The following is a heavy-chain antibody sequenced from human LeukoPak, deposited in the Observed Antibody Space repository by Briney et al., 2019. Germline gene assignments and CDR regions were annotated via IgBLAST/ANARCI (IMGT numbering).Heavy chain of an antibody. CDR2: IYHSGKT. Sequence: SETLSLTCTVSGGSIIKRSHFWGWVRQPPGKGLEWIGSIYHSGKTYYNPSLKSRVTLSVDTSKNQFSLKLNSLTAADTAVYFCTREVYCSDDICPDTDYWGQGILVTVSS. J-gene: IGHJ4*02. CDR3: TREVYCSDDICPDTDY. V-gene: IGHV4-39*07. D-gene: IGHD2-15*01. CDR1: GGSIIKRSHF.